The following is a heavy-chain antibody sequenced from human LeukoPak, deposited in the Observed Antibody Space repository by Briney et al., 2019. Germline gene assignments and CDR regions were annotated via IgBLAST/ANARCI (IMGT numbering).Heavy chain of an antibody. CDR2: ISYDGSNK. D-gene: IGHD2-15*01. V-gene: IGHV3-30*04. CDR3: ATDRSGNLDY. Sequence: GRSLRLSCAASGFTFSSYAMHWVRQAPGKGLEWVAVISYDGSNKYYADSVKGRFTISRDNSKNTLYLQMNSLRPEDTAVYYCATDRSGNLDYWGQGTLVTVSS. J-gene: IGHJ4*02. CDR1: GFTFSSYA.